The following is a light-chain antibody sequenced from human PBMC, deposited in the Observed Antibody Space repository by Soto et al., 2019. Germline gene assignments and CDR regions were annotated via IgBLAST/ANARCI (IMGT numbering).Light chain of an antibody. CDR3: YSYTTSNTYV. J-gene: IGLJ1*01. V-gene: IGLV2-14*03. CDR1: SRDVGGYNY. Sequence: LTQPAYVTGLPGDSRTISCTGTSRDVGGYNYVSWYQHHPGKVPQLLIYDVINRPSGVSDRFSGSKSGNTASLTISGLQAEDEADYYCYSYTTSNTYVFGTGTKVTVL. CDR2: DVI.